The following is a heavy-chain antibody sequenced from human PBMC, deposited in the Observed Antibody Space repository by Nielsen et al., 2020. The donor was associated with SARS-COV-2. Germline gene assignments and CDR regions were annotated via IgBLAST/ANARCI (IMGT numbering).Heavy chain of an antibody. D-gene: IGHD1-7*01. Sequence: ASVKVSCKASGYTFTSYGISWVRQAPGQGLEWMGWISAYNGNTNYAQKFQGRVTMTRNTSISTAYMELSSLRSEDTAVYYCASEGITGTMHYWGQGTLVTVSS. J-gene: IGHJ4*02. CDR1: GYTFTSYG. V-gene: IGHV1-18*01. CDR2: ISAYNGNT. CDR3: ASEGITGTMHY.